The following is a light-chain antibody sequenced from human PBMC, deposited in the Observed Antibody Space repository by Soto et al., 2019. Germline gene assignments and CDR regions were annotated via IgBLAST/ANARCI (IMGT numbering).Light chain of an antibody. CDR1: QSISSW. V-gene: IGKV1-12*01. CDR2: TAS. CDR3: QQANSFPLT. J-gene: IGKJ4*01. Sequence: DIQMTQSPSSVSASVADRVTSTYRASQSISSWLAWYQQKPGKAPNLLIHTASSLQSGVPSRFSGSGSGTDFTLTISSLQPEDFATYYCQQANSFPLTFGGGTKVEIK.